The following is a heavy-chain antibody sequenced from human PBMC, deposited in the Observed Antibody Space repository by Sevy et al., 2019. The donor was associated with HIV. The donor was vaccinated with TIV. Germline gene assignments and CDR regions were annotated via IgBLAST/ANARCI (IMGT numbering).Heavy chain of an antibody. J-gene: IGHJ4*02. V-gene: IGHV3-53*01. Sequence: GGSLRVACVASGFTVSSNYMTWVRQAPGKGLEWVSVIYSGGSTYYADSVKGRFTISRDNSKNTLYLQMSSLRAEDTAVYYCARDSVAVAGTDYWGQGTLVTVSS. CDR2: IYSGGST. D-gene: IGHD6-19*01. CDR1: GFTVSSNY. CDR3: ARDSVAVAGTDY.